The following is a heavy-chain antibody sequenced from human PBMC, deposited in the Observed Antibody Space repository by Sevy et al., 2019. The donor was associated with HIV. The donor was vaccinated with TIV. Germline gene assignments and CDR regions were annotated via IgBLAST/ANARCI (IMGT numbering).Heavy chain of an antibody. CDR3: ARGGGNGWYYFDY. Sequence: ASVKVSCKASGGTFSSYGISWVRQAPGRGLEWMGGTIPILGTVNYAQKFQGRVTITADESTKTAYMELSSLRSEDTAVYYCARGGGNGWYYFDYWGQETLVTVSS. CDR2: TIPILGTV. CDR1: GGTFSSYG. J-gene: IGHJ4*02. D-gene: IGHD6-19*01. V-gene: IGHV1-69*13.